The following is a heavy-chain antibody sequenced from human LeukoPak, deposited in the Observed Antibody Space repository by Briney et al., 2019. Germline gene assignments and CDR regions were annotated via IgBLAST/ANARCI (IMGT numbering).Heavy chain of an antibody. CDR2: IYYSGST. J-gene: IGHJ4*02. CDR3: ARRAFWSGYFDY. V-gene: IGHV4-59*01. D-gene: IGHD3-3*01. Sequence: SETLSLTCTVSGGPISSYYWSWLRQPPGKGLEGIGYIYYSGSTNYNPSLKSRVTISVDTSKNQFSLKLSSVTAADTAVYYCARRAFWSGYFDYWGQGTLVTVSS. CDR1: GGPISSYY.